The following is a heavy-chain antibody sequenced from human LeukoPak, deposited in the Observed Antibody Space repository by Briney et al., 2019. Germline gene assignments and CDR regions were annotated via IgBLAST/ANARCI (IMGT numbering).Heavy chain of an antibody. CDR3: AKGSTIRSSRWFDP. J-gene: IGHJ5*02. V-gene: IGHV3-23*01. CDR1: GFTFSSYA. D-gene: IGHD5/OR15-5a*01. Sequence: PGASLRLSCAASGFTFSSYAMSWVRQAPGKGLEWVSAISGSGGSTYYADSVKGRFTISRDNSKNTLYLQMNSLRAEDTAVYYCAKGSTIRSSRWFDPWGQGTLVTVSS. CDR2: ISGSGGST.